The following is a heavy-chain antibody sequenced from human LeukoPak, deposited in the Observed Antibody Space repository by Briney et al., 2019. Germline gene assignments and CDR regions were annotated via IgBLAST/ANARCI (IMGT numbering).Heavy chain of an antibody. CDR2: TNQDGNEK. J-gene: IGHJ4*02. V-gene: IGHV3-7*04. CDR3: ARGDDFSGDY. Sequence: PGGSPRLSCAASGFTFSNYWMSWVRQAPGEGLEWVANTNQDGNEKYYVDSVKGRFTISRDNAKNPLYLQMNSLRAEDTAVYYCARGDDFSGDYWGQGTLVTVSS. D-gene: IGHD2-21*02. CDR1: GFTFSNYW.